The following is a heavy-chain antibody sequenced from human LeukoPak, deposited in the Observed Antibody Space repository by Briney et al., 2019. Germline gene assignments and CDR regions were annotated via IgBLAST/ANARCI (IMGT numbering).Heavy chain of an antibody. CDR1: GFTFSSYG. CDR2: IRYDGSNK. CDR3: ARGPGYGSGSYYFDY. J-gene: IGHJ4*02. D-gene: IGHD3-10*01. Sequence: PGGSLRLSCTASGFTFSSYGMHWVRQAPGKGLEWVAFIRYDGSNKYYADSVKGRFTISRDNSKNTLYLQMNSLRAEDTAVYYCARGPGYGSGSYYFDYWGQGTLVTVSS. V-gene: IGHV3-30*02.